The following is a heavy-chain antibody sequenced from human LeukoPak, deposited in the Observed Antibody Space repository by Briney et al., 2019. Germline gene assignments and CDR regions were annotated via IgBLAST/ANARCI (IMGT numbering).Heavy chain of an antibody. Sequence: SETLSLTCTVSGGSISTYYWGWIRQPPGKGLEWIGYIYYSGSTNHNPSLKSRVTISVDTSKNQLSLKLTSVLAADTAVYYCARGKDYYDTSGYPTFHYWGQGTLVTVSS. CDR2: IYYSGST. V-gene: IGHV4-59*01. CDR1: GGSISTYY. J-gene: IGHJ4*02. CDR3: ARGKDYYDTSGYPTFHY. D-gene: IGHD3-22*01.